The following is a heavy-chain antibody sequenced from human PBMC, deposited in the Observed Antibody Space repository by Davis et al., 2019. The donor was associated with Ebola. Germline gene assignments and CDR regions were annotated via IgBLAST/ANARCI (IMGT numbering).Heavy chain of an antibody. V-gene: IGHV3-15*07. CDR1: GFTFSNAW. Sequence: GESLKISCAASGFTFSNAWMNWVRQAPGKGLEWVGRIKSKTDGGTTDYAAPVKGRFTISRDDSKNTLYLQMNSLRAEDTAVYYCARYRWLRSGYFDYWGQGTLVTVSS. CDR2: IKSKTDGGTT. J-gene: IGHJ4*02. CDR3: ARYRWLRSGYFDY. D-gene: IGHD5-12*01.